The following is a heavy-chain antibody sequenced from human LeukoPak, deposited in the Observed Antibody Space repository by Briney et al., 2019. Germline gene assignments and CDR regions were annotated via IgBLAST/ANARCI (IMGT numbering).Heavy chain of an antibody. CDR3: ARHTVEVTGGESFDS. CDR2: IFASGRT. J-gene: IGHJ4*02. D-gene: IGHD1-26*01. V-gene: IGHV4-39*01. CDR1: GGSISGSSYY. Sequence: PSETLSLTCTVSGGSISGSSYYWAWLRQPPGKGREWIGSIFASGRTYCIPSLKSRVTIYVDTSKNQFSLKLPSLTPADTAVYYCARHTVEVTGGESFDSWGQGTLVTVSS.